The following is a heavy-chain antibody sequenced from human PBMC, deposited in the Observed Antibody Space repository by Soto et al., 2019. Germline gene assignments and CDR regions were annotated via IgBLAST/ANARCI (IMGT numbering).Heavy chain of an antibody. CDR2: ISSSSSYI. CDR1: GFTVSSYS. CDR3: ARAMVRGGINWFDP. J-gene: IGHJ5*02. V-gene: IGHV3-21*01. Sequence: LRLSSAASGFTVSSYSMNWGRQAPGKGLEWVSSISSSSSYIYYADSVKGRFTISRDNAKNSLYLQMNSLRAEDTAVYYCARAMVRGGINWFDPWGQGTLVTVSS. D-gene: IGHD3-10*01.